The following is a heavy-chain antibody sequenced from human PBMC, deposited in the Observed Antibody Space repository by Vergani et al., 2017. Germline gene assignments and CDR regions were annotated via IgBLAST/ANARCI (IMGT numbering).Heavy chain of an antibody. J-gene: IGHJ5*02. D-gene: IGHD3-10*01. CDR2: ISWNSNSI. CDR1: GFTSAGYA. CDR3: AKDLGTSAGGGWFDP. V-gene: IGHV3-9*02. Sequence: EVQLEESGGGLVLPGRSLRLSCVASGFTSAGYAMHWVRQAPGKGLEWVSGISWNSNSIGYADSVKGRFTISRDHAKNSLYLQMNSLTAEATAFYYCAKDLGTSAGGGWFDPWGQGTLVTVSS.